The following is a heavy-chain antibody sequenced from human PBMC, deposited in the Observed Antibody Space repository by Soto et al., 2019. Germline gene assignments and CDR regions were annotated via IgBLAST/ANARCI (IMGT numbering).Heavy chain of an antibody. J-gene: IGHJ5*02. CDR3: ARVGSSWGNWFDP. D-gene: IGHD6-13*01. V-gene: IGHV6-1*01. CDR1: GCSVXSNSAA. Sequence: PXQTXSLAXAISGCSVXSNSAAWNXIRXSPSRGLEWLGRTYYRSKWYNDYAVSVKSRITINPDTSKNQFSLQLNSVTPEDTAVCSCARVGSSWGNWFDPWGQGTLVTVSS. CDR2: TYYRSKWYN.